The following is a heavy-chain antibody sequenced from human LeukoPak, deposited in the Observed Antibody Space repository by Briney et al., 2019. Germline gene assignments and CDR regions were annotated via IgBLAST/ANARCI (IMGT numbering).Heavy chain of an antibody. Sequence: GGSLRLSCAGSGFIFSDYVMSWVRQAPGKGLEWVSASGTGGRTYYADSVKGRFTISRDNSKSTLYLQMNSLRAEDTAVYYCAKWNRGKQLVFDYWGQGTLVTVSS. CDR1: GFIFSDYV. J-gene: IGHJ4*02. CDR2: SGTGGRT. V-gene: IGHV3-23*01. D-gene: IGHD6-13*01. CDR3: AKWNRGKQLVFDY.